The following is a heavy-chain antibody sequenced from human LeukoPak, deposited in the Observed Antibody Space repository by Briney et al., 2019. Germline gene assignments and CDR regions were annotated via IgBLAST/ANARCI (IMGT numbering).Heavy chain of an antibody. J-gene: IGHJ3*02. CDR1: GFTFSNAW. CDR3: TTDEKTQYKKASTAFDI. CDR2: IKSKTDGGTT. V-gene: IGHV3-15*01. D-gene: IGHD1-14*01. Sequence: PGGSLRLSCAASGFTFSNAWMSWVRQAPGKGLEWVGRIKSKTDGGTTDYTAPVKGRFTISRDDSKNTLYLQMNSLKAEDTAAYYCTTDEKTQYKKASTAFDIWGQGTMVTVSS.